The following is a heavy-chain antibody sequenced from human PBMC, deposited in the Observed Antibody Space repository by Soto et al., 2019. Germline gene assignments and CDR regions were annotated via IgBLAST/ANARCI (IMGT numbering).Heavy chain of an antibody. CDR2: IWYDGSNK. D-gene: IGHD3-3*01. V-gene: IGHV3-33*01. CDR1: GFTFSSYG. J-gene: IGHJ5*02. CDR3: ARDRDPITIFGVAWYSWFDP. Sequence: PGGSLRLSCAASGFTFSSYGMHWVRQAPGKGLEWVAVIWYDGSNKYYADSVKGRFTISRDNSKNTLYLQMNSLRAEDTAVYYCARDRDPITIFGVAWYSWFDPWGQGTLVTVSS.